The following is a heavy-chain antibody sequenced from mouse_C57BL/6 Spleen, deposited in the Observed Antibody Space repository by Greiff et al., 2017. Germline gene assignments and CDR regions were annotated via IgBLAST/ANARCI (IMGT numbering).Heavy chain of an antibody. CDR3: ARSTVVATGRYFDY. D-gene: IGHD1-1*01. J-gene: IGHJ2*01. V-gene: IGHV1-59*01. CDR1: GYTFTSYW. Sequence: QVQLKQPGAELVRPGTSVKLSCKASGYTFTSYWMHWVKQRPGQGLEWIGVIDPSDSYPNYNQKFKGKATLTVDTSSSTAYMQLSSLTSEDSAVYYCARSTVVATGRYFDYWGQGTTLTVSS. CDR2: IDPSDSYP.